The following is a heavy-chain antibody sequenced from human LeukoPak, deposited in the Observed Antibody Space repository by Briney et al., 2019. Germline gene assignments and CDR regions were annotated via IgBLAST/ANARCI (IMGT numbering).Heavy chain of an antibody. Sequence: GSSVKVSCKASGGTFSSYAISWVRQAPGQGLEWMGRIIPILGIANYAQKFQGRVTITADKSTGTAYMELSSLRSEDTAVYYCARASTAMVTSYWGQGTLVTVSS. J-gene: IGHJ4*02. CDR3: ARASTAMVTSY. V-gene: IGHV1-69*04. D-gene: IGHD5-18*01. CDR1: GGTFSSYA. CDR2: IIPILGIA.